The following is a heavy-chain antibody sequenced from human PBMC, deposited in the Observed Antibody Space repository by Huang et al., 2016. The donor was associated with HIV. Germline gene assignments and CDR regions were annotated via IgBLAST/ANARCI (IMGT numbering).Heavy chain of an antibody. Sequence: QVRLDQWGAGLLKPSETLTLTCAVYGDSLSGFLWSWIRQSPGRGLEWIGEITQSGRTNYNPSLKSRVTIASDTSKKQFSLKLKSVTADDTSTYYCARGRGTSWSFFDTWGQGSFVTVSS. V-gene: IGHV4-34*01. J-gene: IGHJ5*02. D-gene: IGHD2-2*01. CDR2: ITQSGRT. CDR1: GDSLSGFL. CDR3: ARGRGTSWSFFDT.